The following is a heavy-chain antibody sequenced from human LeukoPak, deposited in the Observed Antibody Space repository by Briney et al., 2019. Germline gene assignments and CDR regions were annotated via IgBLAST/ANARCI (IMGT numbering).Heavy chain of an antibody. J-gene: IGHJ4*02. V-gene: IGHV1-18*01. CDR1: GYPFTNYV. D-gene: IGHD6-25*01. Sequence: ASVTVSFKASGYPFTNYVISWVRQAPGQGLEWMGWINPYNGKTNYAQKLQGRVTMTTDTSTSTAYMDLRSLRSDDSAVYYCARASQRLEFDYWGQGTLVTVSS. CDR2: INPYNGKT. CDR3: ARASQRLEFDY.